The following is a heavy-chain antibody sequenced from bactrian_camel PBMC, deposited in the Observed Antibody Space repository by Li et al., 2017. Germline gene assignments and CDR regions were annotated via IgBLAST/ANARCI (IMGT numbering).Heavy chain of an antibody. CDR3: HSVCLSDGRFYVPF. V-gene: IGHV3S67*01. CDR2: INADGVP. CDR1: GYTFSTYC. J-gene: IGHJ4*01. Sequence: VQLVESGGGSAQTGGSLRLSCVSSGYTFSTYCMAWFRQVPGQEREVVAVINADGVPVYADSVKGRFTISKDNAKNTLSLQMNSLKPEDTAMYYCHSVCLSDGRFYVPFWGQGTQVTVS. D-gene: IGHD1*01.